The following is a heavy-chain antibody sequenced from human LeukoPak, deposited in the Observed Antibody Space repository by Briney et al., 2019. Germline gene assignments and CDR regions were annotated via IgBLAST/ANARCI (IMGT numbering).Heavy chain of an antibody. CDR2: IYYSGST. Sequence: SETLSLTCTVSGGSISSSSYYWGWIRQPPGKGLEWIGSIYYSGSTYYNPSLKSRVTISVDTSKNQFSLKLSSVTAADTAVCYCARHRDIVVVPAASPIGYWGQGTLVTVSS. CDR1: GGSISSSSYY. V-gene: IGHV4-39*01. D-gene: IGHD2-2*01. J-gene: IGHJ4*02. CDR3: ARHRDIVVVPAASPIGY.